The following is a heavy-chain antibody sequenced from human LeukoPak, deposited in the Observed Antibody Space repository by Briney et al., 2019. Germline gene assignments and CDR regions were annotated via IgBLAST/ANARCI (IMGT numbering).Heavy chain of an antibody. CDR2: INHSGST. V-gene: IGHV4-34*01. CDR1: GGSFSGYY. Sequence: SSETLSLTCAVYGGSFSGYYWSWIRQPPGKGLEWIGEINHSGSTNYNPSLKSRVTISVDTSKNQFSLKLSSVTAADTAVYYCARLARRDYYGSGSYFDYWGQGTLVTVSS. CDR3: ARLARRDYYGSGSYFDY. J-gene: IGHJ4*02. D-gene: IGHD3-10*01.